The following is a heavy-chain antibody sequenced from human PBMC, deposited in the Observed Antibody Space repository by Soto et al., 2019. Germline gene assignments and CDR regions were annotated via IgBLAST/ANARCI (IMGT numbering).Heavy chain of an antibody. J-gene: IGHJ4*02. CDR1: GFIFSNYA. CDR2: ISDGGATT. CDR3: TKGGIPRRYNIPKVDFDY. D-gene: IGHD1-1*01. V-gene: IGHV3-23*01. Sequence: GGSLRLSCAASGFIFSNYAMSWVRQAPGRGLEWVSAISDGGATTYYPDSVKGRFTISRDNSKNTLYLQMNNLRADDTAVYYCTKGGIPRRYNIPKVDFDYWGQGSLVTVSS.